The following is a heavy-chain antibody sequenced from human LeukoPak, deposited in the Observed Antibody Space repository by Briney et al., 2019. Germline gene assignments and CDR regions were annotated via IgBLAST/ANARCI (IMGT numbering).Heavy chain of an antibody. V-gene: IGHV3-9*01. CDR3: ARGDVLTTRLLDS. D-gene: IGHD3-9*01. CDR1: GFIFDDYA. Sequence: GGSLRLSCAASGFIFDDYAMHWVRRAPGKGLQCVSGITRFNAILGYVDSVKGRFTISRDSAKNSLYLQMNSLRPEDTAFYYCARGDVLTTRLLDSWGLGTLVTVSS. J-gene: IGHJ4*02. CDR2: ITRFNAIL.